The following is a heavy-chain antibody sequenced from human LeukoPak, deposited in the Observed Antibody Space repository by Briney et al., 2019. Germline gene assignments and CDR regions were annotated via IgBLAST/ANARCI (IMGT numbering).Heavy chain of an antibody. J-gene: IGHJ4*02. CDR2: IKEDGSDK. Sequence: GGSLRLSCAASGFTFCNYWMSWVRQAPGKGLEWVAKIKEDGSDKYYVDSLKGRFTISRDNAKNSLYLEMNSLRAEDTAVYYCSRDFAFRLDYWGQGTLLTVSS. CDR3: SRDFAFRLDY. CDR1: GFTFCNYW. D-gene: IGHD3-10*01. V-gene: IGHV3-7*04.